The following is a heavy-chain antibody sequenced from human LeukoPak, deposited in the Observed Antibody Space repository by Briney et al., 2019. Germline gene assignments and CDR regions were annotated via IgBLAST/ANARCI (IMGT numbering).Heavy chain of an antibody. V-gene: IGHV4-30-2*01. Sequence: SETLSLTCAVSGGSISSGGYSWSWIRQPPGKGLEWIGYIYHSGSTYYNPSLKGRVTISVDRSKNQFSLKLSSVTAADTAVYYCARVGSSGYYQNWFDPWGQGTLVTVSS. CDR1: GGSISSGGYS. J-gene: IGHJ5*02. CDR2: IYHSGST. D-gene: IGHD3-22*01. CDR3: ARVGSSGYYQNWFDP.